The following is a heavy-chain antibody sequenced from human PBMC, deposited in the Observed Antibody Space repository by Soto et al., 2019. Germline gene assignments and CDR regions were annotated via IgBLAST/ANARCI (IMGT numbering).Heavy chain of an antibody. CDR1: GYTFTSYG. V-gene: IGHV1-18*01. Sequence: QVQLVQSGAEVKKPGASVKVSCKASGYTFTSYGISWVRQAPGQGLEWMGWISAYNGNTKYAQKLQGRVTMTTDTSTSTAYTELRRLRSEDTAVCYCARDLAVALIDYWGQGTLVTVSS. J-gene: IGHJ4*02. D-gene: IGHD6-19*01. CDR2: ISAYNGNT. CDR3: ARDLAVALIDY.